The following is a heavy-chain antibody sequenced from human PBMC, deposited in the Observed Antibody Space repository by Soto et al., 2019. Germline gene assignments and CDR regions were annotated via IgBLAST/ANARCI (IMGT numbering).Heavy chain of an antibody. CDR1: GYTFTSYY. CDR3: ARKSSSWTSPIYYYYGMDV. Sequence: QVQLVQSGAEVKKPGASVKVSCKASGYTFTSYYMHWVRQAPGQGLEWMGIINPSGGSTSYAQKFQGRVTMTSDSTTSTVYMELSSLRSVDTALYYCARKSSSWTSPIYYYYGMDVWGQGTTVTVSS. V-gene: IGHV1-46*01. J-gene: IGHJ6*02. D-gene: IGHD6-13*01. CDR2: INPSGGST.